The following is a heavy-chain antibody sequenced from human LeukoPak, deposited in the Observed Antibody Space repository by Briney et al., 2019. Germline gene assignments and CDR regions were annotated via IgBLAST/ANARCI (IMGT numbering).Heavy chain of an antibody. D-gene: IGHD3-16*01. CDR3: ARSISGLGD. J-gene: IGHJ4*02. CDR2: TYYRSKWYN. Sequence: SQTLSLTCPISGDSVSSNSAAWNWIRQSPSRGLEWLGRTYYRSKWYNDYAEYVKGRITISADPSKNQCSLQLNSVTPEDTAVYYCARSISGLGDWGQGTLVTVSS. CDR1: GDSVSSNSAA. V-gene: IGHV6-1*01.